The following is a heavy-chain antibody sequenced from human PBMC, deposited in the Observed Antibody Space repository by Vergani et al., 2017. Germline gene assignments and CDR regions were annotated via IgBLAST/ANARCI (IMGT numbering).Heavy chain of an antibody. V-gene: IGHV3-23*04. J-gene: IGHJ4*02. Sequence: EVQLVESGGGLVKPGGSLRLSCEASGFIFNNAWMSWVRQAPGKGLEWVSSVSGSSATPYYADSVKGRFVISRDNSKNTLHLQMNSLRADDTAVYYCTKGSRGYTGYFFDYWGQGTLATVSS. CDR1: GFIFNNAW. CDR3: TKGSRGYTGYFFDY. CDR2: VSGSSATP. D-gene: IGHD5-12*01.